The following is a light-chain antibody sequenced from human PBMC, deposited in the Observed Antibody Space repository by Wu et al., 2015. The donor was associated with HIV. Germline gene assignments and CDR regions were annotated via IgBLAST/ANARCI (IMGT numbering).Light chain of an antibody. CDR1: QSPNHY. CDR2: RAS. J-gene: IGKJ1*01. V-gene: IGKV1-5*03. CDR3: QQYNTFWT. Sequence: IVLTQSPGTLSLSPGERATLSCRASQSPNHYLAWYQQKPGKVPRLLISRASTLENGVPSRFSGSGFGTEFTLTISSLQPDDFATYYCQQYNTFWTFGQGTKVEMK.